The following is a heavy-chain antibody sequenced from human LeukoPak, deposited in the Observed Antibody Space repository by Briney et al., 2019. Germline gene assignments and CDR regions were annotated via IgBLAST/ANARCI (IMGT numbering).Heavy chain of an antibody. J-gene: IGHJ6*03. D-gene: IGHD3-10*01. CDR2: MNPNSGNT. V-gene: IGHV1-8*01. CDR1: GYTFTSYD. CDR3: AREYGSGSHYYYYMDV. Sequence: ASVKVSCKASGYTFTSYDINWVRQATGHGLEWMGWMNPNSGNTGYAQKFQGRVTMTRNTSISTAYMELSSLRSEDTAVYYCAREYGSGSHYYYYMDVWGKGTTVTVSS.